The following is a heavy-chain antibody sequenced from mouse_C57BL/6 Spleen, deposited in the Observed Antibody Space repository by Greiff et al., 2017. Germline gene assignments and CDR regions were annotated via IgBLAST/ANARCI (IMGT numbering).Heavy chain of an antibody. CDR3: ARRDGYFDY. CDR2: INPSTGGT. D-gene: IGHD2-3*01. CDR1: GYSFTGYY. Sequence: EVQLQQSGPELVKPGASVKISCKASGYSFTGYYMNWVKQSPEKSLEWIGEINPSTGGTTYNQKFKAKATLTVDKSSSTAYMQLKSLTSEDSAVXYCARRDGYFDYWGQGTTLTVSS. J-gene: IGHJ2*01. V-gene: IGHV1-42*01.